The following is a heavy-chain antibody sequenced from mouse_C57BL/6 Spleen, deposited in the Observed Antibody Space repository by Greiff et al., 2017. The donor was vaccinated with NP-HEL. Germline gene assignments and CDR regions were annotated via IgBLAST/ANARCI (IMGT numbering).Heavy chain of an antibody. CDR1: GFTFSSYA. V-gene: IGHV5-4*01. CDR2: ISDGGSYT. CDR3: ARETYYYGNFDY. D-gene: IGHD1-1*01. J-gene: IGHJ2*01. Sequence: DVHLVESGGGLVKPGGSLKLSCAASGFTFSSYAMSWVRQTPEKRLEWVATISDGGSYTYYPDNVKGRFTISRDNAKNNLYLQMSHLKSEDTAMYYCARETYYYGNFDYWGQGTTLTVSS.